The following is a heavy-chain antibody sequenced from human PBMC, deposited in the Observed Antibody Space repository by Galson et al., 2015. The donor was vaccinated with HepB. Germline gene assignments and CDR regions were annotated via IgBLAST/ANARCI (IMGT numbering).Heavy chain of an antibody. CDR1: GLTFNNYA. Sequence: LRLSCAASGLTFNNYAINWVRQAPGKGLERVAVISYDGINKWYADSVKGRFTISRDNSKNTVYLQINSLRAEDTAVYFCAVCFSTSCYAAENFQHWGQGTLVTVSS. V-gene: IGHV3-30-3*01. D-gene: IGHD2-2*01. J-gene: IGHJ1*01. CDR3: AVCFSTSCYAAENFQH. CDR2: ISYDGINK.